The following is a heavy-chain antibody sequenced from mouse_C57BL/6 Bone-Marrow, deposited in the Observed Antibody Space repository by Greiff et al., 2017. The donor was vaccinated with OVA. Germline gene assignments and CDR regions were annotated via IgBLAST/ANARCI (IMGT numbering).Heavy chain of an antibody. V-gene: IGHV1-19*01. D-gene: IGHD2-1*01. CDR3: ARRYYGNYYYAMDY. CDR1: GYTFTDYY. J-gene: IGHJ4*01. Sequence: VQLQQSGPVLVKPGASVKMSCKASGYTFTDYYMNWVKQSHGKSLEWIGVINPYNGGTSYNQKFKGKATLTVDKSSSTAYMELNSLTSEDSAVYYCARRYYGNYYYAMDYWGQGTSVTVSS. CDR2: INPYNGGT.